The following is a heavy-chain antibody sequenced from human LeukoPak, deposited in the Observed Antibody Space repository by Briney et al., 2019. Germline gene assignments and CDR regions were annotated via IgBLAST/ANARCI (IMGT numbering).Heavy chain of an antibody. J-gene: IGHJ3*02. CDR3: ARVRGQPRWYYDSSGNHAFDI. CDR1: GYTFTDYE. D-gene: IGHD3-22*01. V-gene: IGHV1-18*01. CDR2: ISGYNGNT. Sequence: ASVKVSCKASGYTFTDYEITWVRQAPGQGLEWMGYISGYNGNTNYAQKLQDRVTVTTETSTSTAYMELRSLRSDDTAVYYCARVRGQPRWYYDSSGNHAFDIWGQGTLVTVSS.